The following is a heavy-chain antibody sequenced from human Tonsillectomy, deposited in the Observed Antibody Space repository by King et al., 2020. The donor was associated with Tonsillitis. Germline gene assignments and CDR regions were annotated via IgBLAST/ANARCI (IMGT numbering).Heavy chain of an antibody. Sequence: QLQESGPGLVKPSGTLSLTCAVSGDSISGSNWWSWVRQPPGKGLEWIGRIYYSGTTNYNPSLKSRITISVDKSKNQFSLRLTSVTAADTAVYFCARSEFYDCVTGDYKSALDYWGQGTLVTVSS. CDR1: GDSISGSNW. V-gene: IGHV4-4*02. CDR3: ARSEFYDCVTGDYKSALDY. D-gene: IGHD3-9*01. J-gene: IGHJ4*02. CDR2: IYYSGTT.